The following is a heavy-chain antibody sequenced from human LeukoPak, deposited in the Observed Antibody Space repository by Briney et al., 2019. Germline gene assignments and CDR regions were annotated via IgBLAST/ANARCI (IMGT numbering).Heavy chain of an antibody. D-gene: IGHD3-22*01. CDR1: GGTFCSYA. CDR2: INPSGGST. CDR3: ARDRQYYDSSGYYYCGY. Sequence: GASVKVSCKASGGTFCSYAISWVRQAPGQGLEWMGIINPSGGSTSYAQKFQGRVTMTRDTSTSTVYMELSSLRSEDTAVYYCARDRQYYDSSGYYYCGYWGQGTLVTVSS. V-gene: IGHV1-46*01. J-gene: IGHJ4*02.